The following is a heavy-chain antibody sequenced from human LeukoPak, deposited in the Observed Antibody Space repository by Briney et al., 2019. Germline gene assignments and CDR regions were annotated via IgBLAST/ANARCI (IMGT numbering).Heavy chain of an antibody. V-gene: IGHV4-38-2*02. J-gene: IGHJ6*03. CDR1: GYSISSGYY. CDR2: SFHSRST. CDR3: ARGGPYSNYYYYYYMAV. Sequence: SETLSLTSTVSGYSISSGYYWGWFRQPPAEGLEWIGSSFHSRSTYYNPPLKSRVTISVDTSKNQFSLKLSSVTAADTAVYYCARGGPYSNYYYYYYMAVWGKGTTVTVSS. D-gene: IGHD4-11*01.